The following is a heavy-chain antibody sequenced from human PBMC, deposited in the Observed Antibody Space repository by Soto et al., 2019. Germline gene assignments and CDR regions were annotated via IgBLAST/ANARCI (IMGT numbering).Heavy chain of an antibody. Sequence: PGGSLRLSCVASGFTFNRYNMHWVRQAPGKGLEWVAYVTTSGDTMFYADSVEGRFAISRDVAKNSVHLQMNSLGDEDTAVYYCVREEASGSSGLTYHYYYNGMDVWGQGTTVTVSS. CDR3: VREEASGSSGLTYHYYYNGMDV. V-gene: IGHV3-48*02. D-gene: IGHD3-10*01. CDR2: VTTSGDTM. CDR1: GFTFNRYN. J-gene: IGHJ6*02.